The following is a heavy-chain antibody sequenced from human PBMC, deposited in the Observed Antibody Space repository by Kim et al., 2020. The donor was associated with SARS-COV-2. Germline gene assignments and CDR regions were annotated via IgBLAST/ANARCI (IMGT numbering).Heavy chain of an antibody. V-gene: IGHV4-59*01. CDR3: ARGSNDLYSSGWYYYYGMDV. D-gene: IGHD6-19*01. Sequence: SETLSLTCTVSGGSISSYYWSWIRQPPGKGLEWIGYIYYSGSTNYNPSLKSRVTISVDTSKNQFSLKLSSVTAADTAVYYCARGSNDLYSSGWYYYYGMDVWGQGTTVTVSS. CDR2: IYYSGST. CDR1: GGSISSYY. J-gene: IGHJ6*02.